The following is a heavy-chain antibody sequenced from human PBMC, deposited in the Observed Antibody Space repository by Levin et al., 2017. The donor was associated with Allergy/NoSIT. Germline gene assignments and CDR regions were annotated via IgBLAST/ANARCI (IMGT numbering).Heavy chain of an antibody. CDR2: IYYSGST. V-gene: IGHV4-39*01. D-gene: IGHD3-16*02. Sequence: SQTLSLTCTVSGGSIRSSSYYWGWIRQPPGKGLEWIGSIYYSGSTYYNPSLKSRVTISVDTSKNQFSLKLSSVTAADTAVYYCALGEQRIPVIDYYGMDVWGQGTTVTVSS. J-gene: IGHJ6*02. CDR3: ALGEQRIPVIDYYGMDV. CDR1: GGSIRSSSYY.